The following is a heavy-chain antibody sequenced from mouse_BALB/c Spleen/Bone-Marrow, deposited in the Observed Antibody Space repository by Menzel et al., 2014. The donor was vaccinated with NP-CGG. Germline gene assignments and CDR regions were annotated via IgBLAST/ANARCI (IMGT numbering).Heavy chain of an antibody. CDR3: PRFFFVYTFPY. V-gene: IGHV1-4*01. Sequence: VQLHQSGAELARPGASVKMSCKASGYTFTSYTMHWVKQRPGQGLEWIGYINPSSGNTNYNQKFKDKATLTADTSSSQAYMQLSSLASGAYPVFVCPRFFFVYTFPYWCHLALVPFSA. CDR1: GYTFTSYT. CDR2: INPSSGNT. J-gene: IGHJ3*01.